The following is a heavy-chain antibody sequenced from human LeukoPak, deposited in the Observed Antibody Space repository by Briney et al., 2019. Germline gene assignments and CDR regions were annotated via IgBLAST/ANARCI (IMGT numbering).Heavy chain of an antibody. D-gene: IGHD3-3*01. Sequence: ASVKVSRKASGYTFTSYYMHWVRQAPGQGLEWMGIINPSGGSTSYAQKFQGRVTMTRDTSTSTVYMELSSLRSEDTAVYYCARGDTPRFLEWLFDYWGQGTLVTVSS. CDR3: ARGDTPRFLEWLFDY. CDR1: GYTFTSYY. CDR2: INPSGGST. V-gene: IGHV1-46*01. J-gene: IGHJ4*02.